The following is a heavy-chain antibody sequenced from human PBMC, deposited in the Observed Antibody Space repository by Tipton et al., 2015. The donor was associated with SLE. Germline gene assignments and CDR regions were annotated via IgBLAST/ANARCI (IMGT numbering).Heavy chain of an antibody. CDR1: SGSINSGRFY. J-gene: IGHJ6*02. V-gene: IGHV4-61*09. Sequence: TLSLTCKVSSGSINSGRFYWSWIRQPAGKGLEWIGHIYTSGSTNYNPSLKSRVTISVDTSKNQFSLTLSSVTAADTAVYYCARGGTQMTFYYGMDVWGQGTAVTVSS. CDR2: IYTSGST. CDR3: ARGGTQMTFYYGMDV. D-gene: IGHD2-21*02.